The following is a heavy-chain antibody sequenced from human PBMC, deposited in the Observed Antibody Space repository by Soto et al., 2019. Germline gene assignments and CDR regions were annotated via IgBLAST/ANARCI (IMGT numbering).Heavy chain of an antibody. Sequence: PPETLSLTCSISGGSISRGGYYWSWTRQNPGKGREWIGNIYNSGSTDHNPSLKTRVIISEDTSKNQFSLKLSSVTAADTAVYYFASLYYYDSSGYYSGAFAIWGQGTMVTVSS. V-gene: IGHV4-31*03. D-gene: IGHD3-22*01. CDR1: GGSISRGGYY. J-gene: IGHJ3*02. CDR2: IYNSGST. CDR3: ASLYYYDSSGYYSGAFAI.